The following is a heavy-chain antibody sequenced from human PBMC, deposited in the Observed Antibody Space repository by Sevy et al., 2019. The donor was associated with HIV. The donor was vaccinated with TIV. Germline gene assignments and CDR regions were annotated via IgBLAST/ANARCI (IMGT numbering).Heavy chain of an antibody. CDR2: ISYDGSNR. CDR1: GFTFSSYA. D-gene: IGHD2-15*01. CDR3: AREEGKDLAHSAQDAFDI. V-gene: IGHV3-30-3*01. J-gene: IGHJ3*02. Sequence: GGSLRLSCAASGFTFSSYAMLWVRQAPGKGLEWVAVISYDGSNRYYADSVKGRFTISRDNSKNTLYLQMNSLRAEDTAVYYCAREEGKDLAHSAQDAFDIWGQGTMVTVSS.